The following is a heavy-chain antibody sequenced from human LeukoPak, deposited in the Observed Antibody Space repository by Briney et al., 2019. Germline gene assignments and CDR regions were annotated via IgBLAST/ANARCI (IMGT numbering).Heavy chain of an antibody. J-gene: IGHJ4*02. Sequence: PGGSVTVSCKASGYTFTSYDINWVRQAPGQGLEWMGWMNPNSGNTGYAQKFQGRVTITSNTSISTAYMELSSLRSEDTAVYYCARAPNYYDRQTDYWGQGTLVTVSS. CDR3: ARAPNYYDRQTDY. D-gene: IGHD3-22*01. CDR2: MNPNSGNT. CDR1: GYTFTSYD. V-gene: IGHV1-8*01.